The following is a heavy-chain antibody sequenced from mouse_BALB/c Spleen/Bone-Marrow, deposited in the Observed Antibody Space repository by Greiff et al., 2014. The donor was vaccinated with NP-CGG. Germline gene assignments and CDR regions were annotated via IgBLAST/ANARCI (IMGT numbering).Heavy chain of an antibody. V-gene: IGHV1-62-2*01. D-gene: IGHD2-12*01. J-gene: IGHJ4*01. CDR3: ARHEDLDIRRRLSAMDY. CDR2: FYPESGGI. Sequence: QVQLQQSGAELVKPGTSVNLSCKAPGYTFTDYIIHWVKQRSGQGLEWIGWFYPESGGIKYNEKFKDKATLTADKSSNTVYMELSRLTSEDSAVYFCARHEDLDIRRRLSAMDYWGQGTSVTVSS. CDR1: GYTFTDYI.